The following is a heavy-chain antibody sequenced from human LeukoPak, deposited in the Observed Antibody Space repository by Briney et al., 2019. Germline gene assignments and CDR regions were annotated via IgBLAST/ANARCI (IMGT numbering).Heavy chain of an antibody. J-gene: IGHJ4*02. Sequence: GGSLRLSCAASGFTFSTYEMVWVRQAPGRGLEGVSYINSAGTTIYTESVKGRFSISRDTAKNSLYLQMNSLRVEDTAIYFCAREASPGDPFGWHFNCWGQGTLVTVSS. D-gene: IGHD7-27*01. CDR2: INSAGTTI. CDR3: AREASPGDPFGWHFNC. V-gene: IGHV3-48*03. CDR1: GFTFSTYE.